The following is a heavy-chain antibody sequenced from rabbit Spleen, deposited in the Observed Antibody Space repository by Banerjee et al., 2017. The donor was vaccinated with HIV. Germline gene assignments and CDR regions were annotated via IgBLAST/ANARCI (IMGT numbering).Heavy chain of an antibody. Sequence: EQLEESGGGLVKPEGSLTLTCKASGVAFSDNYWMCWVRQAPGKGLEWIACINIATGNAVSANWAKGRFMMSRSSSSTVTLQMASLPTAGTAAYFCARNLETYASSSYLDLWGPGTLVTVS. CDR2: INIATGNA. V-gene: IGHV1S45*01. D-gene: IGHD8-1*01. CDR1: GVAFSDNYW. CDR3: ARNLETYASSSYLDL. J-gene: IGHJ4*01.